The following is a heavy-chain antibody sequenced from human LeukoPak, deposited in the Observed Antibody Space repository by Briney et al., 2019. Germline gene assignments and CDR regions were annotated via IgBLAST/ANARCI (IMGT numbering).Heavy chain of an antibody. CDR2: TIPIFGTA. Sequence: ASVKVSCKASGYTFTGYYMHWVRQAPGQGLEWMGGTIPIFGTAHYAQKFQGRVTITADESTSTAYMELSSLKSEDTAVYYCARDRAWSTIETLQLDYWGQGTLVTVSS. V-gene: IGHV1-69*13. J-gene: IGHJ4*02. CDR1: GYTFTGYY. CDR3: ARDRAWSTIETLQLDY. D-gene: IGHD5/OR15-5a*01.